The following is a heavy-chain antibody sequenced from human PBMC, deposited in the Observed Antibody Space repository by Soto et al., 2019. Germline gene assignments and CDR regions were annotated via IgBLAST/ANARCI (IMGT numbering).Heavy chain of an antibody. J-gene: IGHJ6*02. Sequence: QVQLQESGPGLVKPSETLSLTCTVSGGSISSYYWSWIRQPAGKGLEWIGRIYTSGSTNYNPSLKSRITMSVDTSKNQFSLKLSSVTAADTAVYYCAGGGGCSSTSCYTGRGYYYYYGMDVWGQGTTVTVSS. CDR3: AGGGGCSSTSCYTGRGYYYYYGMDV. CDR1: GGSISSYY. V-gene: IGHV4-4*07. D-gene: IGHD2-2*02. CDR2: IYTSGST.